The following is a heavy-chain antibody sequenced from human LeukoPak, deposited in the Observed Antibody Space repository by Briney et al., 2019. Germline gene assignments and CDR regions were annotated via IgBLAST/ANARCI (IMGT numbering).Heavy chain of an antibody. D-gene: IGHD6-13*01. Sequence: GGSLRLSCVASGFTFDDYGINWVRQAPGKGLEWVSGIKWKSGSIAYADSVKGRFTISRDNAKNSLYLQMNSLRVEDMALYYCAARRGAAAGTDYFDDWGQGTLVTVSS. J-gene: IGHJ4*02. CDR1: GFTFDDYG. V-gene: IGHV3-9*03. CDR3: AARRGAAAGTDYFDD. CDR2: IKWKSGSI.